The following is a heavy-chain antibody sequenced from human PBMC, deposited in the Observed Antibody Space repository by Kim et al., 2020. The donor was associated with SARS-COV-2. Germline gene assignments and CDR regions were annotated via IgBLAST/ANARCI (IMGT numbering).Heavy chain of an antibody. J-gene: IGHJ4*02. D-gene: IGHD4-17*01. Sequence: YADAVKGRFTIARDNAKNTLDLQRNSRRGEDTAGYYCARGSASTTVALDYWGQGTLVTVSS. CDR3: ARGSASTTVALDY. V-gene: IGHV3-33*01.